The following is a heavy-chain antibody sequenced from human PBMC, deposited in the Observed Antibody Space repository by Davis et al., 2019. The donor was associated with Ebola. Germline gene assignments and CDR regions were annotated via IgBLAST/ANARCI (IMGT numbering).Heavy chain of an antibody. CDR2: IDWYDDK. Sequence: SGPTLVKPTQTLTLTCTFSGFSLHTGGLCVSWIRQPPGKALEWLARIDWYDDKYYNPSLKTRLIISKDTSENQVVLIMTNMDTVDTATYYCARSVCAIPDYSYYGMDVWGKGTTVTVSS. V-gene: IGHV2-70*11. J-gene: IGHJ6*04. CDR1: GFSLHTGGLC. D-gene: IGHD2-8*01. CDR3: ARSVCAIPDYSYYGMDV.